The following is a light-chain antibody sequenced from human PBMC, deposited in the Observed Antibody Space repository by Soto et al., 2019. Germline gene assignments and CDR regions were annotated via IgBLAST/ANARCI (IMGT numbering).Light chain of an antibody. J-gene: IGLJ1*01. CDR3: AAWDDSLNGYV. V-gene: IGLV1-44*01. Sequence: QSALTQPPSASATPGQRVTISCSGSNSNIETNTVNWYQQLPGTAPKLLIYSNNQRPSGVPDRFSGSKSGTSASLAISGLQSEDEADYYCAAWDDSLNGYVFGTGTKVTVL. CDR2: SNN. CDR1: NSNIETNT.